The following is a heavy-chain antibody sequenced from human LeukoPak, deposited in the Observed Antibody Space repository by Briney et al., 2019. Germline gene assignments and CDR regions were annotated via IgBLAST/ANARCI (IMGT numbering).Heavy chain of an antibody. CDR3: AKSPYSGAARGAFDI. V-gene: IGHV3-23*01. D-gene: IGHD6-6*01. CDR2: ISGSGGGT. Sequence: PGGSLRLCCAASGFTFSTYAMNWVRQASGKGLEWVSVISGSGGGTYYADSVKGRFTISRDDSKNMLFLQMNSLRAEDTALYYCAKSPYSGAARGAFDIWGQGTMVTVSS. CDR1: GFTFSTYA. J-gene: IGHJ3*02.